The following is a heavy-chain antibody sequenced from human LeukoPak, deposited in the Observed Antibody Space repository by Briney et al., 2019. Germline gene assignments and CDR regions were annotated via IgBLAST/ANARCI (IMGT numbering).Heavy chain of an antibody. J-gene: IGHJ4*02. V-gene: IGHV1-18*01. CDR3: ARAKNYWSDY. CDR1: GYTFTSYG. Sequence: ASVTVSCKASGYTFTSYGISWVRQAPGQGVEGMGWISAYNGNTNYAQKLQGRVTMTTDTSTSTAYMELRSLRSDDTAVYYCARAKNYWSDYWGQGTLVTVSS. CDR2: ISAYNGNT. D-gene: IGHD1-1*01.